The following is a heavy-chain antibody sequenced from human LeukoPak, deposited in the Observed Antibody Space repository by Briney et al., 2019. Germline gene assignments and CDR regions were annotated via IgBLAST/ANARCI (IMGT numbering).Heavy chain of an antibody. V-gene: IGHV4-59*08. D-gene: IGHD6-13*01. Sequence: SETLSLTCTVSGGSISSYYWSWIRQPPGKGLEWIGYIYYSGSTNYNPSLKSRVTISVDTSKNQFSLKLNSVTAAGTAVYYCARQHPAVAGQGLDYWGQGTLVTVSS. J-gene: IGHJ4*02. CDR2: IYYSGST. CDR1: GGSISSYY. CDR3: ARQHPAVAGQGLDY.